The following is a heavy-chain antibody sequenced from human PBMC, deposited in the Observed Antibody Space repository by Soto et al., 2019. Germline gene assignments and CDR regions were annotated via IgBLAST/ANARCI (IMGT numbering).Heavy chain of an antibody. CDR1: GYTFSNFW. CDR3: ARSPRSRPYFDV. V-gene: IGHV5-51*01. Sequence: VESLRSSCQFSGYTFSNFWIVWVLQLPGQGLEWMGIIYPGDHESRCSPSFLGKVTISAEKSINTAYLQWSSLEASDSAFYFCARSPRSRPYFDVWGQGALVTVSS. J-gene: IGHJ4*02. D-gene: IGHD6-13*01. CDR2: IYPGDHES.